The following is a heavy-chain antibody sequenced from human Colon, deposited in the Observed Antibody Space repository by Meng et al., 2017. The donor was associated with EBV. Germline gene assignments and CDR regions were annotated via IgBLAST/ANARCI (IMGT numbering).Heavy chain of an antibody. CDR2: ISKMGDGI. Sequence: HVYLVEAGGGFVKPGGSXGLSCAASGFNFNDYYMTWSRQAPGKGLEWVAFISKMGDGISYAESVRGRFTISRDSATHSLYLQMNSLRAEDTAVYYCARDLGGPRDYWGQGTLVTVSS. V-gene: IGHV3-11*01. D-gene: IGHD6-25*01. CDR1: GFNFNDYY. CDR3: ARDLGGPRDY. J-gene: IGHJ4*02.